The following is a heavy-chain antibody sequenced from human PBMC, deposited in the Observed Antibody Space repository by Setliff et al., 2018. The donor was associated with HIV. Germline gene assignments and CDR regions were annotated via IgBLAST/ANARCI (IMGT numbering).Heavy chain of an antibody. CDR1: GGSLSSRNR. V-gene: IGHV4-4*02. CDR3: ARTITPFGVIGWGGRMDV. J-gene: IGHJ6*04. D-gene: IGHD3-3*01. Sequence: SETLSLTCAVSGGSLSSRNRWSWVRQPPGKGLEWIGEIYHSVSTNYKPSLKSRVTISMDTSKNQFSLELSSVTAADTALYYCARTITPFGVIGWGGRMDVWGKGTMVTVSS. CDR2: IYHSVST.